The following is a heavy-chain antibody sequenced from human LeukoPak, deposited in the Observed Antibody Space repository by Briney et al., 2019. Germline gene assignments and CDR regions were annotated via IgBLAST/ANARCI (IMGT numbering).Heavy chain of an antibody. CDR2: IYYSGST. J-gene: IGHJ4*02. V-gene: IGHV4-59*01. CDR1: GGSISSYY. D-gene: IGHD4-17*01. Sequence: PSETLSLTCTVPGGSISSYYWSWIRQPPGKGLEWIGYIYYSGSTNYNPSLKSRVTISVDTSKNQFSLKLSSVTAADTAVYYCARALGRTVTYYFDYWGQGTLVTVSS. CDR3: ARALGRTVTYYFDY.